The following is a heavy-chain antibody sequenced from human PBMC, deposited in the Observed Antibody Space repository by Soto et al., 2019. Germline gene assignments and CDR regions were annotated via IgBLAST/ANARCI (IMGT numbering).Heavy chain of an antibody. J-gene: IGHJ6*02. CDR1: GFSLNTGGVG. Sequence: ITLKESGPTLVKPTQPLTLTCTFSGFSLNTGGVGVGWVRQPRGKAMEWLALIYWDDDERNRLSLRSRQNITKDTINNQVVLTMTDMDPEDTATYYCVRNWRYYGGDYYYGMDAWGQGTTVTVSS. D-gene: IGHD3-10*01. CDR3: VRNWRYYGGDYYYGMDA. CDR2: IYWDDDE. V-gene: IGHV2-5*02.